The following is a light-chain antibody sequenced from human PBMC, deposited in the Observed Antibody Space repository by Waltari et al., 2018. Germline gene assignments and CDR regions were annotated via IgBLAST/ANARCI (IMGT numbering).Light chain of an antibody. J-gene: IGLJ3*02. CDR2: VNSDGSH. V-gene: IGLV4-69*01. CDR1: SGHSSNA. Sequence: QLVLTQSPPASASLGAAVKLTCTLSSGHSSNAIEWHQQQPEKCPRYLMKVNSDGSHSKGDEIPDRFSGSSSGAERYLTISSVQSEDEADYYCQTGGHGTWVFGGGTKLTVL. CDR3: QTGGHGTWV.